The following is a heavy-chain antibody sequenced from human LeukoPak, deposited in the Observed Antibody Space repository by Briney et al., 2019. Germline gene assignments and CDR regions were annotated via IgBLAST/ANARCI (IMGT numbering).Heavy chain of an antibody. V-gene: IGHV4-30-2*01. D-gene: IGHD2-15*01. Sequence: SQTLSLTCAVSGGSISSGGYSWSWIRQPPRKGLEWIGYIYHSGSTYNNPSLRSRVTISVDRSKNQFSLKLSSVTAADTAVYYCARAAEDGLDYWGQGTLVTVSS. J-gene: IGHJ4*02. CDR2: IYHSGST. CDR1: GGSISSGGYS. CDR3: ARAAEDGLDY.